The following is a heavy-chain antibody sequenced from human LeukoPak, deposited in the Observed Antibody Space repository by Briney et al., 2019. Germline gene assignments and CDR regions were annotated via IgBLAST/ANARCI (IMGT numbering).Heavy chain of an antibody. CDR2: IYYSGST. J-gene: IGHJ4*02. D-gene: IGHD3-22*01. Sequence: PSETLSLTCTVSGGSISSGSYYWGWIRQPPGKGLEWIGSIYYSGSTYYNPSLKSRVTISVDTSKNQFSLKLSSVTAADTAVYYCATTYYYDTILPWGWGQGTLVTVSS. V-gene: IGHV4-39*07. CDR3: ATTYYYDTILPWG. CDR1: GGSISSGSYY.